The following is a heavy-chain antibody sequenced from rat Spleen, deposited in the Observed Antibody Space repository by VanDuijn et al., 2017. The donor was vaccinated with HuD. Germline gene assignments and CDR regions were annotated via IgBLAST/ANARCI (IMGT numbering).Heavy chain of an antibody. CDR2: INTGGGNT. D-gene: IGHD1-10*01. CDR1: GFTFSHYY. J-gene: IGHJ3*01. V-gene: IGHV5-25*01. Sequence: EVQLVESGGGLVQPGRSMKLSCAVSGFTFSHYYMAWVRQAPTKGLAWVASINTGGGNTYYRDSVKGRFTISRDNAKSTLYLQMDSLRSEDTATYYCTTVTTGWFAYWGQGTLVTVSS. CDR3: TTVTTGWFAY.